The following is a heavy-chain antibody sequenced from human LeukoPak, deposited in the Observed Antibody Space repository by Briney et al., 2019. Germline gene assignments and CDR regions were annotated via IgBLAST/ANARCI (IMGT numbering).Heavy chain of an antibody. Sequence: GGSLRLSCAASGFTFSSYAMHWVRQAPGKGLEWVAVISYDGSNKYYADSVKGRFTISRDNSKNTLYLQMNSLRAEDTAVYYCARDAANWDFGYWGQGTLVTVSS. CDR3: ARDAANWDFGY. V-gene: IGHV3-30*04. CDR1: GFTFSSYA. D-gene: IGHD7-27*01. J-gene: IGHJ4*02. CDR2: ISYDGSNK.